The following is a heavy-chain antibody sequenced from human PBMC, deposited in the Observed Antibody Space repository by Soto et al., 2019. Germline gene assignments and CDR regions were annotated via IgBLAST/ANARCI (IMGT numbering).Heavy chain of an antibody. Sequence: GGSLRLSCAASGFTFSSYSMNWVRQAPGKGLEWVSSISSSSSYIYYADSVKGRFTISRDNAKNSLYLQMNSLRAEDTAVYYCARDLPTYNWNYMYYYYGMDVWGQGTTVTVS. V-gene: IGHV3-21*01. CDR1: GFTFSSYS. D-gene: IGHD1-7*01. CDR2: ISSSSSYI. J-gene: IGHJ6*02. CDR3: ARDLPTYNWNYMYYYYGMDV.